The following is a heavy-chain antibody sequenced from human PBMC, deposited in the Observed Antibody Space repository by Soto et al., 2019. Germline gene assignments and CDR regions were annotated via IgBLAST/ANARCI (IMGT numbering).Heavy chain of an antibody. CDR1: GYTFTTYG. CDR2: TNTHNGNT. CDR3: TREGSAPYYYYRMDA. V-gene: IGHV1-18*01. Sequence: ASVKVSCKASGYTFTTYGISWVRQAPGQGLEWLGWTNTHNGNTNYAQNLQGRVIMTADTSTSTAYMELRSLRSDDTAIYYFTREGSAPYYYYRMDAWGQGTTVTVSS. D-gene: IGHD3-10*01. J-gene: IGHJ6*02.